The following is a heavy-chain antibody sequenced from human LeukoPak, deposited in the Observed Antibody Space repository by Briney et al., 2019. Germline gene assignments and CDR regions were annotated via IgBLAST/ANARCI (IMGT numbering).Heavy chain of an antibody. J-gene: IGHJ4*02. D-gene: IGHD3-3*01. V-gene: IGHV3-23*01. Sequence: GGSLRLSCAASGFTFSSYAMSWVSQAPGKGLEWVSTISGSGGSPYYADSVKGRFTISRDNSKNTLYLQMNSLRAEDTAVYYCADFWSAYYVWGQGTLVTVSS. CDR2: ISGSGGSP. CDR1: GFTFSSYA. CDR3: ADFWSAYYV.